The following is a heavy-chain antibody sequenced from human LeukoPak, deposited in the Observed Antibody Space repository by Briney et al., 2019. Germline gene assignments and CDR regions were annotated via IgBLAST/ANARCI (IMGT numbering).Heavy chain of an antibody. CDR2: ISPDSGDT. CDR1: GYTFTDYG. V-gene: IGHV1-18*01. Sequence: ASVKVSCKASGYTFTDYGISWVRQAPGQGLEWMGWISPDSGDTSFAQKFQGRVTMTRDMSTSTVYMELSSLRSEDTAVYYCARGHTIFGVVTYMDVWGKGTTVTVSS. J-gene: IGHJ6*03. D-gene: IGHD3-3*01. CDR3: ARGHTIFGVVTYMDV.